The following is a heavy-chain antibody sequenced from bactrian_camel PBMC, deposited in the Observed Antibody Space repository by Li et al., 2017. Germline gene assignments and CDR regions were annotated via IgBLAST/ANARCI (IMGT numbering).Heavy chain of an antibody. CDR2: LHIDGSTT. J-gene: IGHJ4*01. CDR3: ATSRYSCFSGSWCSTKDEYTD. Sequence: VQLVESGGGLVQPGGSVRLACAPSGSIFGSYHMCWVRQTPGKGLEWVATLHIDGSTTYYLGSLAGRFTISRDNAKNTVYLQMNSLKSEDTARYYCATSRYSCFSGSWCSTKDEYTDWGQGTQVTVS. CDR1: GSIFGSYH. D-gene: IGHD3*01. V-gene: IGHV3-2*01.